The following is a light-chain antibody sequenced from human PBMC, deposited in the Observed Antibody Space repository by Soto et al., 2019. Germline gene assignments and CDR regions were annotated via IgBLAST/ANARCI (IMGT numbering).Light chain of an antibody. J-gene: IGKJ1*01. CDR1: QSVNSRY. CDR2: GAS. CDR3: QQYGNSPQT. V-gene: IGKV3-20*01. Sequence: EVVMTQSPATLSVSPGERATLSCRASQSVNSRYIAWYQVKPGQAPRLLIYGASSRATGIPNRFSGSGSGTDFTLTISRLEPEDFAVYYCQQYGNSPQTFGQGTKVDIK.